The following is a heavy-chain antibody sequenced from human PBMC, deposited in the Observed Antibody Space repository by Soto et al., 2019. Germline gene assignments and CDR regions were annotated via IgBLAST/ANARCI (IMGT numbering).Heavy chain of an antibody. CDR2: VYYTGTT. CDR1: NFSVLTSIYY. J-gene: IGHJ4*02. Sequence: SETVSLTCTVSNFSVLTSIYYWAWIRQPPGKGLEWVGTVYYTGTTYYNPSLQSRVTISIDTSKNQFSLNLNSVTAADTAVYYCARNWNLALVPAAYFDSWGQGTLVTVSS. V-gene: IGHV4-39*01. D-gene: IGHD2-2*01. CDR3: ARNWNLALVPAAYFDS.